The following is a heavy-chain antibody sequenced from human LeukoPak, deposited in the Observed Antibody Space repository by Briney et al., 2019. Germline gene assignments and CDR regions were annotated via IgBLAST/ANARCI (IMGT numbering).Heavy chain of an antibody. CDR3: ARGSYYYGSGSYGVDYYYGMDV. Sequence: GGSLRLSCAASGFTFSSYSMNWVRQAPGKGLEWVSYISSSSTIYYADSVKGRFTISRDNAKNSLYLQMNSLRDEDTAVYYCARGSYYYGSGSYGVDYYYGMDVWGQGTTVTVSS. CDR2: ISSSSTI. CDR1: GFTFSSYS. D-gene: IGHD3-10*01. V-gene: IGHV3-48*02. J-gene: IGHJ6*02.